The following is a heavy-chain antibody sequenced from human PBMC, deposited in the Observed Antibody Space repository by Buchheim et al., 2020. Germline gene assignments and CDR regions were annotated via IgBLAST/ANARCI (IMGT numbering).Heavy chain of an antibody. CDR3: ASIYYYDSSGYGGYFDY. Sequence: QVQLQESGPGLVKPSETLSLTCTVSGGSISSYYWSWIRQPPGKGLEWIGYIYYSGSTNYNPSLKSRVTISVDTSKNQFSLKLSSVTAADTAVYYCASIYYYDSSGYGGYFDYWGQGTL. V-gene: IGHV4-59*01. CDR2: IYYSGST. CDR1: GGSISSYY. D-gene: IGHD3-22*01. J-gene: IGHJ4*02.